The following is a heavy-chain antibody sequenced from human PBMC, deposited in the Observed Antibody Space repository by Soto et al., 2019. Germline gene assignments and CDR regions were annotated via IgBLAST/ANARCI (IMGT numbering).Heavy chain of an antibody. D-gene: IGHD4-17*01. CDR1: GYTFTGYY. J-gene: IGHJ3*02. Sequence: ASVKVSCKASGYTFTGYYMHWVRQALGQGLEWMGWINPNSGGTNYAQKFQGWVTMTRDTSISTAYMELSRLRSDDTAVYYCAIHDYGDYGHAFDIWGQGTMVTVSS. V-gene: IGHV1-2*04. CDR2: INPNSGGT. CDR3: AIHDYGDYGHAFDI.